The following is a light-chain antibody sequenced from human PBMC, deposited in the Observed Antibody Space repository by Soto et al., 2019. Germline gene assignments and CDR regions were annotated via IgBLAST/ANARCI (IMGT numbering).Light chain of an antibody. CDR3: QQRSNWPRT. Sequence: EIGMTQSPATLSVSPGERATLSCRASQSVSSNLAWYQQKPGQAPRLLIYDVSNRAAGIPARFSGSGFGTDFTLTTSSLEPEDFAVYYCQQRSNWPRTFGQGTKVDI. V-gene: IGKV3-11*01. CDR1: QSVSSN. J-gene: IGKJ1*01. CDR2: DVS.